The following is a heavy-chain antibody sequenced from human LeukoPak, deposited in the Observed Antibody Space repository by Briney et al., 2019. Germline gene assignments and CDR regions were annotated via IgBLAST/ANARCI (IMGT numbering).Heavy chain of an antibody. CDR2: IYHSGST. Sequence: SETLSLTCTVSGGSISSSNYYWGWIRQPPGKGLEWIGSIYHSGSTYYNPSLKSRVIISLDTSKNQFSLRLSSVTAADTAVYYCARGRGPYYMDVWGKGTTVTVSS. J-gene: IGHJ6*03. V-gene: IGHV4-39*07. CDR3: ARGRGPYYMDV. CDR1: GGSISSSNYY.